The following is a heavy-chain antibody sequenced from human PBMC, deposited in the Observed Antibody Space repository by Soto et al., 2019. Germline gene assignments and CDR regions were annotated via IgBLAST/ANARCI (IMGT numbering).Heavy chain of an antibody. D-gene: IGHD3-3*01. J-gene: IGHJ5*01. V-gene: IGHV6-1*01. CDR2: TYYRSKWYN. Sequence: SRPLSLTCAISGDSVSSNSAAWNWIRQSPSRGLEWLGRTYYRSKWYNDYAVSVKSRITINPDTSKNQFSLQLNSVTPEDTAVYYCARGGDPRTYYEVWSGEKGGWFDSWGQGTLVTVSS. CDR1: GDSVSSNSAA. CDR3: ARGGDPRTYYEVWSGEKGGWFDS.